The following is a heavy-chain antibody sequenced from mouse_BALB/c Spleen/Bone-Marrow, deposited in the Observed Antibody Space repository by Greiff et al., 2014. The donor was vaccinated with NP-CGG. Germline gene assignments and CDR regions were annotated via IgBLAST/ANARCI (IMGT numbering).Heavy chain of an antibody. V-gene: IGHV14-3*02. J-gene: IGHJ2*01. Sequence: VQLKESGAELVKPGASVKLSCTASGFNIKDTYMHWGKQRPEQGLEWIGRIDPANGNTKYDPKFQGKAPITADTSSNTAYLQLSSLTSEDTAVYYCARYYYGSSYFDYWGQGTTLPGSS. CDR1: GFNIKDTY. D-gene: IGHD1-1*01. CDR2: IDPANGNT. CDR3: ARYYYGSSYFDY.